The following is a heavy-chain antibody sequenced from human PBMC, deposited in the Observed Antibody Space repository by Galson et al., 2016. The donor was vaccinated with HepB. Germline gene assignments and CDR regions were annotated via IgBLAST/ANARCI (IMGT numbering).Heavy chain of an antibody. CDR1: GFTFSSYS. J-gene: IGHJ4*02. D-gene: IGHD1-1*01. CDR2: ISSSSTYI. CDR3: ARLVENWNEAGRFDS. Sequence: SLRPSCAASGFTFSSYSMNWVRQAPGKGLEWVSFISSSSTYIYYADSVRGRFTISRDNAKNSLYLQMNSLRAEDTAVYYCARLVENWNEAGRFDSWGQGTLVTVSS. V-gene: IGHV3-21*01.